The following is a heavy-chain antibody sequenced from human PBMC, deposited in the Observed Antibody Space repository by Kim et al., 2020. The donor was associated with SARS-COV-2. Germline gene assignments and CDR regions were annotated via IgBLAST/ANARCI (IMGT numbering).Heavy chain of an antibody. V-gene: IGHV3-30*02. Sequence: SVKGRFTISRDNSKNTLYLQMNSLRAEDTAVYYCAKDYGDYNYYYYGMDVWGQGTTVTVS. J-gene: IGHJ6*02. D-gene: IGHD4-17*01. CDR3: AKDYGDYNYYYYGMDV.